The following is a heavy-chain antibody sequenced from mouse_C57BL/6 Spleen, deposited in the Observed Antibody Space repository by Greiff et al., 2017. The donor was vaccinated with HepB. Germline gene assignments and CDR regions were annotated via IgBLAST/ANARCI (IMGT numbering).Heavy chain of an antibody. CDR3: ASGYDYAMDY. CDR2: ISSGSSTI. CDR1: GFTFSDYG. D-gene: IGHD2-3*01. V-gene: IGHV5-17*01. J-gene: IGHJ4*01. Sequence: EVQVVESGGGLVKPGGSLKLSCAASGFTFSDYGMHWVRQAPEKGLEWVAYISSGSSTIYYADTVKGRFTISRDNAKNTLFLQMTSLRSEDTAMYYCASGYDYAMDYWGQGTSVTVSS.